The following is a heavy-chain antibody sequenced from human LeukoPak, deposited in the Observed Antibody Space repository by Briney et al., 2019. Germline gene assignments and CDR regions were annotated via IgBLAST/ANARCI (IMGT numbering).Heavy chain of an antibody. J-gene: IGHJ4*02. CDR2: ISSSSSYI. CDR3: ARLAFRSGNLDDY. D-gene: IGHD3-3*01. Sequence: PGGSLRLSCAASGFTFSSYSMNWVRQAPGKGLEWVSSISSSSSYIYYADSVKGRFTISRDNAKNSLYLQMNSLRAEDTAVYYCARLAFRSGNLDDYWGQGTLVTVSS. CDR1: GFTFSSYS. V-gene: IGHV3-21*01.